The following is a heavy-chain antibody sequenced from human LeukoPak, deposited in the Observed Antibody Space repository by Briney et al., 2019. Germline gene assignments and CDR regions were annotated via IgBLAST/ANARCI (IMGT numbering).Heavy chain of an antibody. CDR1: GFIFGDYW. CDR3: ARGPLYQVPYYEHYYGLDV. CDR2: IRQDGSEM. D-gene: IGHD3-3*01. J-gene: IGHJ6*02. V-gene: IGHV3-7*03. Sequence: GGSLRLSCVTSGFIFGDYWMSWVRQSPGKGLQWVANIRQDGSEMFYADSLKGRFTISRDNPKNSLYPQMKTLRVEDTAIYYCARGPLYQVPYYEHYYGLDVWGQGTTVTVSS.